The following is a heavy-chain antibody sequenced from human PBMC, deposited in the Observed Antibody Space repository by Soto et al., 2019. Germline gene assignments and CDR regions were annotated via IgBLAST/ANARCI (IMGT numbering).Heavy chain of an antibody. Sequence: EVQLLESGGRLVQPGGPLRLSCAASGFSFSIYAMNWVRQAPGKGLEWVSGISGGGGSTYYADSVKGRFTISRDNSKNTLYLQMNSLRVEDTAVYYCAKDPTSYDSSAQFDSWGQGTLVTVSS. CDR3: AKDPTSYDSSAQFDS. CDR1: GFSFSIYA. D-gene: IGHD3-22*01. CDR2: ISGGGGST. J-gene: IGHJ4*02. V-gene: IGHV3-23*01.